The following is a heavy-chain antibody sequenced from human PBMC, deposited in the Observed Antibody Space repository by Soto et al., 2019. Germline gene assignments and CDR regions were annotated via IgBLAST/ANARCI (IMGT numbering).Heavy chain of an antibody. D-gene: IGHD3-22*01. CDR2: IHSGGST. CDR3: ARDLFYDRDLGGFDP. Sequence: EVQLVESGGGLIQPGGSLRLSCAASGFTVSSNYMSWVRQAPGTGLEWVSVIHSGGSTYYADSVKGRFTIASDNLKNTLYLQMNNMIADDSAVYYCARDLFYDRDLGGFDPWGQGTLVTVSS. CDR1: GFTVSSNY. V-gene: IGHV3-53*01. J-gene: IGHJ5*02.